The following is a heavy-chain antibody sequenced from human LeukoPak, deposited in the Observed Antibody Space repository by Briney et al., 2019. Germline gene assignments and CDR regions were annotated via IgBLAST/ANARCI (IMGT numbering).Heavy chain of an antibody. Sequence: GGSLRLSCAASGFTFSSYEMHWVRQAPGKGLEWVSYISSSGSTIYYADSVKGRFTISRDNAKNSLYLRMNSLRAEDTAVYYCARDYGGSSPFDYWGQGTLVTVSS. CDR1: GFTFSSYE. CDR2: ISSSGSTI. J-gene: IGHJ4*02. D-gene: IGHD4-23*01. V-gene: IGHV3-48*03. CDR3: ARDYGGSSPFDY.